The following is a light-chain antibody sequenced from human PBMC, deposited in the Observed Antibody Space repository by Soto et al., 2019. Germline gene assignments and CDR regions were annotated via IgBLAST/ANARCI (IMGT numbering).Light chain of an antibody. CDR1: SSNVGANYD. J-gene: IGLJ2*01. Sequence: QSVLTQPASVSGAPGQGVTISCTGASSNVGANYDVPWYQHLPGTAPKVLISGNSNRPSGVPDRFSGSKSATSASLVITGLQDEDEAAYYYQSYYSTLSNVIFGGGTKVTVL. V-gene: IGLV1-40*01. CDR2: GNS. CDR3: QSYYSTLSNVI.